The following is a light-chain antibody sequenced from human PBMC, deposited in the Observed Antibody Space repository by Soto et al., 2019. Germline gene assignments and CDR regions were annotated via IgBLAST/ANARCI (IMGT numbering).Light chain of an antibody. CDR2: EVD. CDR3: SSYSSVDISVI. J-gene: IGLJ2*01. V-gene: IGLV2-23*02. CDR1: SSDFENYNL. Sequence: QSALTQSASVSGSPGQSITISCTGTSSDFENYNLVSWYQHLPGKAPKLIIYEVDKRPSGISNRFSGTKSGSTATLTISGLQPEDEALYYCSSYSSVDISVIFGGGTKLTVL.